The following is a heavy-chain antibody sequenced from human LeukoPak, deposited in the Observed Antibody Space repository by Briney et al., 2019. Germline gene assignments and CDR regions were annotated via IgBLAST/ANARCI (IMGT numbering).Heavy chain of an antibody. CDR3: ARGEVRCSSTSCYVGWFDP. J-gene: IGHJ5*02. V-gene: IGHV4-34*01. D-gene: IGHD2-2*01. CDR1: GGSFSGYY. Sequence: SGTLSLTCAVYGGSFSGYYWSWIRQPPGKGLEWIGEINHSGSTNYNPSLKSRVTISVDTSKNQFSLKLISVTAADPAVYYCARGEVRCSSTSCYVGWFDPWGQGTLVTVSS. CDR2: INHSGST.